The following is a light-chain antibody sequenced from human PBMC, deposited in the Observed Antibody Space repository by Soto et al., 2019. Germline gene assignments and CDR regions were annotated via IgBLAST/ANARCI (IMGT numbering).Light chain of an antibody. CDR1: SSDVGDYNY. J-gene: IGLJ2*01. V-gene: IGLV2-14*01. CDR2: DVS. Sequence: QSALTQPASVSGSPGQSITISCTGTSSDVGDYNYVSGYQQHPGKAPKLMIYDVSNRPSGVSNRFSGSKSGNTASLTVSGLQAEDEADYYCSSYTSSSTLVFGGGTKVTVL. CDR3: SSYTSSSTLV.